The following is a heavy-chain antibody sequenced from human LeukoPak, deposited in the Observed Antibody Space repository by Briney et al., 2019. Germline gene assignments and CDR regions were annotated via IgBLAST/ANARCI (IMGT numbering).Heavy chain of an antibody. CDR3: ARHPIFGPDGPFDY. V-gene: IGHV4-39*01. CDR2: IYYSGST. J-gene: IGHJ4*02. CDR1: GGSISSSSYY. D-gene: IGHD3-10*01. Sequence: SETLSLTCTVSGGSISSSSYYWGWIRQPPGKGLEWIGSIYYSGSTYYNPSLKSRVTISVDTSKNQFSLKLSSVTAADTAVYYCARHPIFGPDGPFDYWGQGTLVTVSS.